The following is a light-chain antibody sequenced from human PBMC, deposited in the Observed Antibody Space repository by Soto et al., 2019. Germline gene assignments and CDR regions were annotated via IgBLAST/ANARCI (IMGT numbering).Light chain of an antibody. CDR2: GAS. CDR1: QSVAIN. V-gene: IGKV3-15*01. Sequence: EIVMTQSPATLSVSPGERATLSCRASQSVAINLAWYQQKPGQAPRLLIYGASTRATGIPARFSGSGSGTEFTLTINNLQSEDFAVYYCHQSNDWWTFGQGTKVDIK. CDR3: HQSNDWWT. J-gene: IGKJ1*01.